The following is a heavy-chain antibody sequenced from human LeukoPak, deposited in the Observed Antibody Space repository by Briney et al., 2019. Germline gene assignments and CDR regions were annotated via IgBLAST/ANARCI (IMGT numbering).Heavy chain of an antibody. V-gene: IGHV4-34*01. CDR1: GGSASGYY. CDR3: ARGRPPWPFYYYGMDV. J-gene: IGHJ6*02. Sequence: PSETLSLTCAVYGGSASGYYWSCIRQPPGKGLEWSGEINHSGSTNYNPSLKSRVTISVDTSKNQFSPKLSSVTAADTAVYYCARGRPPWPFYYYGMDVWGQGTTVTVSS. CDR2: INHSGST.